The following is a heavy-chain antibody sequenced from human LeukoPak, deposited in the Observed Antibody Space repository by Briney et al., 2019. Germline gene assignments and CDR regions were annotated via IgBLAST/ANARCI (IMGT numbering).Heavy chain of an antibody. D-gene: IGHD6-13*01. CDR2: IRYDGSNK. J-gene: IGHJ4*02. CDR3: ALAAGGTEFDY. CDR1: GFNFSRNA. V-gene: IGHV3-30*02. Sequence: GGPLRLSCTASGFNFSRNAMHWVRQAPGKGLEWVAFIRYDGSNKYYADSVKGRFTIARDNSKNTLYLQMNSLGAEDTAVYYCALAAGGTEFDYWGQGTLVTVSS.